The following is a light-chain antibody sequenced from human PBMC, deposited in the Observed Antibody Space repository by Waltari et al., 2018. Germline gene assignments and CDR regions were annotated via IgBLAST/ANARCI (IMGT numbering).Light chain of an antibody. V-gene: IGKV1-NL1*01. CDR3: QQYYSTVIT. J-gene: IGKJ3*01. CDR2: AAS. Sequence: DIQMTQSPSSLSASVGDRVSISCRASEDISDSLAWYQQKTGKAPTLLVYAASRLKSGVPSRISGSGSGTDYTLTISSLQPEDFAAYYCQQYYSTVITFGPGTKVDI. CDR1: EDISDS.